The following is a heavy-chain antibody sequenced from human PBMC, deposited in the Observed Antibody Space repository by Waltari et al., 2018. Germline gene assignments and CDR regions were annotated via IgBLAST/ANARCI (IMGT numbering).Heavy chain of an antibody. CDR1: GYTFTNYD. Sequence: QVQLVQSGAEVKKPGASVKVSCKASGYTFTNYDINWVRQATGQGLEWMGWLNPNTGSTEYEQKFQGRVTMTRNTSISTAYMELSSLRSEDTAVYYCVRLYDSRGGRRFDAWGQGTLVTVSS. V-gene: IGHV1-8*01. CDR2: LNPNTGST. CDR3: VRLYDSRGGRRFDA. D-gene: IGHD2-8*01. J-gene: IGHJ5*02.